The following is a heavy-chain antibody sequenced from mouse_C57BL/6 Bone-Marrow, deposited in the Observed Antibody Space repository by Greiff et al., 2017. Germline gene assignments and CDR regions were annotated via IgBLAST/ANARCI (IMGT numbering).Heavy chain of an antibody. D-gene: IGHD4-1*01. V-gene: IGHV2-9*01. CDR3: DKRTGTWFAY. CDR2: IWGGGST. CDR1: GFSLTSYG. J-gene: IGHJ3*01. Sequence: VQRVESGPGLVAPSQSLSITCTVSGFSLTSYGVDWVRQPPGKGLEWLGVIWGGGSTNYNSALMSRLSISKDNSKSKDFLKMNSLQTDDTARYYCDKRTGTWFAYWGQGTLVTVSA.